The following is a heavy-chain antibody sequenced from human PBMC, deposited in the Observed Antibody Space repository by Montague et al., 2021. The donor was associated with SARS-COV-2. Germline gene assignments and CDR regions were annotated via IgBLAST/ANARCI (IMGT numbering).Heavy chain of an antibody. CDR3: ARCQVTLFAMLIFISAAGHLDG. CDR2: INHTGSA. D-gene: IGHD3-3*01. V-gene: IGHV4-34*01. Sequence: SETLSLTCAVYSGSFSDYYWTWIRQPPGKGLEWIGEINHTGSATYNSSLKSRVTLSVDTSKNQLSLKLQSVTAADTAVYYCARCQVTLFAMLIFISAAGHLDGWGQGTLVTVSS. CDR1: SGSFSDYY. J-gene: IGHJ3*01.